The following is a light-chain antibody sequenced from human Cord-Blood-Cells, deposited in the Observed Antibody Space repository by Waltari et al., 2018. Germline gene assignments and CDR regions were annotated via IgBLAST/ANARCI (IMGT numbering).Light chain of an antibody. CDR3: QQSYSTPRT. Sequence: DLQMTQSPSSLSAYVGDRVTITCRASQSISSYFNWYQQKPGKAPKLLIYAASSLQSGVPSRFSGSGSGTDFTLTISSLQPEDFATYYCQQSYSTPRTFGQGTKLEIK. J-gene: IGKJ2*01. V-gene: IGKV1-39*01. CDR2: AAS. CDR1: QSISSY.